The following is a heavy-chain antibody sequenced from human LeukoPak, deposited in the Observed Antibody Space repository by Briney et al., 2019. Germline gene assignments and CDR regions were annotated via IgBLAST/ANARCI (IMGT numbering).Heavy chain of an antibody. D-gene: IGHD1-14*01. Sequence: GGSLRLSCAASGFTFNNYWITWVRQAPGKGLEWVALINQDGSAAKYVDSVKGRFTISRDNAKSSVYLQMNSLRAADTTVYYCITTPRGADFDYWGQGTLVTVSA. J-gene: IGHJ4*02. CDR2: INQDGSAA. V-gene: IGHV3-7*01. CDR3: ITTPRGADFDY. CDR1: GFTFNNYW.